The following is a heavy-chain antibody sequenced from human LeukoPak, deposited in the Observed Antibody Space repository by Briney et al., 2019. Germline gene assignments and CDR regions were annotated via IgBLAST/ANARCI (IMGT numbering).Heavy chain of an antibody. V-gene: IGHV4-30-4*01. Sequence: SETLSLTCTVSGGSISSGDYYWSWIRQPPGKGLEWIGYIYYSGSTYYNPSLKSRVTISVDTSKNQFSLKLSSVTAADTAVYYCARDGGGNYYFDYWGQGTLVTVSS. J-gene: IGHJ4*02. CDR1: GGSISSGDYY. D-gene: IGHD4-23*01. CDR3: ARDGGGNYYFDY. CDR2: IYYSGST.